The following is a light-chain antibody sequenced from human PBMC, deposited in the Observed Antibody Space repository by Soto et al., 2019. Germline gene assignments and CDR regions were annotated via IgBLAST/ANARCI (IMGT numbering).Light chain of an antibody. CDR2: VAS. V-gene: IGKV1-33*01. Sequence: DIQMTQSPSSLSASVGDRVTITCQASQDIRKYLNWYQRKPGKAPKLLIYVASNLQTGVPSRFSARGSGTVFTFTITSLHPEDIETYYCQQFHNLPLTGGGGTKVDIK. J-gene: IGKJ4*01. CDR3: QQFHNLPLT. CDR1: QDIRKY.